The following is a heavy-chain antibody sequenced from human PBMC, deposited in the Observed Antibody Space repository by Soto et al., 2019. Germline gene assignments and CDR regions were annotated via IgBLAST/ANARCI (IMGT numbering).Heavy chain of an antibody. J-gene: IGHJ4*02. CDR1: GFSFSDYE. Sequence: EVQLVESGGGLAQPGGSLRLSCVASGFSFSDYEMNWVRQAPGKGLEWVAYISSGGSTTHYADSVRGRFTVSRDNARKSLYLQMNTLSVGDTALYYCARDRAAGSYWGQGTLVTVSS. D-gene: IGHD6-13*01. CDR2: ISSGGSTT. CDR3: ARDRAAGSY. V-gene: IGHV3-48*03.